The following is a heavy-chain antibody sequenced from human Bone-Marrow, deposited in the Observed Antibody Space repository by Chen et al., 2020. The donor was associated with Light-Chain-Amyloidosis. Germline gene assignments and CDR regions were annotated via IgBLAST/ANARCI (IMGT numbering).Heavy chain of an antibody. D-gene: IGHD5-12*01. Sequence: EVQLEQSGPEVKKPGESLKLSCKGSGYTFPNYWIGWVRQMPGEGLEWMGVIYPDDSDARYSPSFEGQVTISADKSITTAYLQWRSLKASDTAMYYCARRRDGYNFDYWGQGTLVTVSS. V-gene: IGHV5-51*01. CDR2: IYPDDSDA. CDR1: GYTFPNYW. CDR3: ARRRDGYNFDY. J-gene: IGHJ4*02.